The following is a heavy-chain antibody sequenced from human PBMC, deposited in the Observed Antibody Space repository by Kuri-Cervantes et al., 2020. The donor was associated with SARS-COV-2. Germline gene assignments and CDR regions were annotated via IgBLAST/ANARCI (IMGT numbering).Heavy chain of an antibody. CDR3: ARNPPRYYYDSSGPSGGWFDP. CDR2: IYYSGST. V-gene: IGHV4-31*03. J-gene: IGHJ5*02. CDR1: GGSISSGGYY. Sequence: SETLSLTCTVSGGSISSGGYYWSWIRQHPGKGLEWIGYIYYSGSTYYNPSLKSRVTISVDTSKNQFSLKLSSVTAADTAVYYCARNPPRYYYDSSGPSGGWFDPWGQGTLVTVSS. D-gene: IGHD3-22*01.